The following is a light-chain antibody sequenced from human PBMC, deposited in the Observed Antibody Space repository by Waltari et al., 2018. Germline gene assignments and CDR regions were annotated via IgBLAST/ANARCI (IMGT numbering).Light chain of an antibody. CDR3: QQRSNWLLT. CDR1: QSVSRY. CDR2: DAS. J-gene: IGKJ4*01. Sequence: EIVLTQSPATLSLSPGERATPSCRASQSVSRYLAWYQQNPGQAPRLLIYDASNRATGIPARFSGSGSGTDFTLTISSLEPEDFAVYYCQQRSNWLLTFGGGTK. V-gene: IGKV3-11*01.